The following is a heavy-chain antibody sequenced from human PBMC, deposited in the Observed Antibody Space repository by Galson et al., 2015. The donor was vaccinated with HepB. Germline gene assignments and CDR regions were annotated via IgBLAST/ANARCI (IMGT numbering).Heavy chain of an antibody. Sequence: SVKVSCKASGGTFSSYAISWVRQAPGQGLEWMGGIIPIFGTANYAQKFQGRVTITADKSTSTAYMELSSLRSEDTAVYYCARGDCSGGSCYPGYYGMDVWGQGTTVTVSS. CDR1: GGTFSSYA. V-gene: IGHV1-69*06. D-gene: IGHD2-15*01. CDR3: ARGDCSGGSCYPGYYGMDV. CDR2: IIPIFGTA. J-gene: IGHJ6*02.